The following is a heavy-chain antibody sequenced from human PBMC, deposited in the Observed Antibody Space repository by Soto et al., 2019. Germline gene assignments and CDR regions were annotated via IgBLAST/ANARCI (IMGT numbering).Heavy chain of an antibody. CDR3: ARVDMAVVPSTTFYY. D-gene: IGHD2-2*01. Sequence: QLQLQESGPGLVKPSETLALTCTVSGGSISSISYYWGWIRQPPGKGLEWIGSIKYSGHTFYNPSLKSRVTRSVETSKILFSLRLSSVTAAETAVYSCARVDMAVVPSTTFYYWGQGTLVTVS. CDR2: IKYSGHT. V-gene: IGHV4-39*01. J-gene: IGHJ4*02. CDR1: GGSISSISYY.